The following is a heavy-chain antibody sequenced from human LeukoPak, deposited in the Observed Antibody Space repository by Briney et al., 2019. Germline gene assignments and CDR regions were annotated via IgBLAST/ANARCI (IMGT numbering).Heavy chain of an antibody. V-gene: IGHV1-18*01. D-gene: IGHD3-16*01. CDR3: ARARWAYDAFDI. J-gene: IGHJ3*02. Sequence: AASVKVSCKASGYTFTSYGISWVRQAPGQGLEWMGWISAYNGNTKYVQKLQGRVTMTTDTSTSIAYMELRSLRSDDTAVYYCARARWAYDAFDIWGQGTMVTVSS. CDR1: GYTFTSYG. CDR2: ISAYNGNT.